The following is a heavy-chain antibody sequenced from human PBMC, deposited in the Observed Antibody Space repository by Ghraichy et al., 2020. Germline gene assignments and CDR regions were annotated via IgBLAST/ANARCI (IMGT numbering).Heavy chain of an antibody. J-gene: IGHJ4*02. D-gene: IGHD1-1*01. V-gene: IGHV4-34*01. CDR1: GGSLNGYY. Sequence: SQTLSLTCAVYGGSLNGYYGTWIRQPPGKGLEWMGEISHSGITHYNPSLKSRVTILIAMSKNQFSLKLSSVTAADTAVYYCARYEYNDYYWGQGALVTVSS. CDR3: ARYEYNDYY. CDR2: ISHSGIT.